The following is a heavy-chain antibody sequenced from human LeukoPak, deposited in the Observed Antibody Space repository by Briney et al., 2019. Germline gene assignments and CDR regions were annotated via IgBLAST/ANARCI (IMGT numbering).Heavy chain of an antibody. V-gene: IGHV3-21*01. Sequence: GGSLRLSCAASGFTFSSYSMNWVRQAPGKRLEWVSSISSSSYIYYADSVKGRFTISRDNAKNSLYLQMNSLRAEDTAVYYCARSYYDFWSGYYKVSPTYYYYYYYMDVWGKGTTVTVSS. J-gene: IGHJ6*03. CDR2: ISSSSYI. D-gene: IGHD3-3*01. CDR3: ARSYYDFWSGYYKVSPTYYYYYYYMDV. CDR1: GFTFSSYS.